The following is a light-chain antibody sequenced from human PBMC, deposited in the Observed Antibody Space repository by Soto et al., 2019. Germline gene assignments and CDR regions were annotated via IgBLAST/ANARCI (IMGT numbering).Light chain of an antibody. Sequence: TKSAATVSANVRDSVTITCRASQSIRSLLAWYQQKPGKAPKVLIYDASSLGSGVPSRFSGSGSGTEFTLTISSLQPDDFATYFCQQHQTYSTFGQGTLLEI. V-gene: IGKV1-5*01. CDR1: QSIRSL. CDR3: QQHQTYST. J-gene: IGKJ5*01. CDR2: DAS.